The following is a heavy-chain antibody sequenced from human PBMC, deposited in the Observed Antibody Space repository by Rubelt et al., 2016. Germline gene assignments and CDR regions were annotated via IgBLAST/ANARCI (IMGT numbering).Heavy chain of an antibody. CDR3: AWSNYEPYLDS. CDR2: INHTGGT. Sequence: QVQLQQWGAGMLKPSETLSLTCAVYGVSFSGYYCNWIRQSPGKGLEWIGEINHTGGTNYNPSLKSRVTISVASSKNQFSLRLNSVTSADTAIYYCAWSNYEPYLDSWGQGTLVTVSS. D-gene: IGHD3-10*01. CDR1: GVSFSGYY. V-gene: IGHV4-34*01. J-gene: IGHJ4*02.